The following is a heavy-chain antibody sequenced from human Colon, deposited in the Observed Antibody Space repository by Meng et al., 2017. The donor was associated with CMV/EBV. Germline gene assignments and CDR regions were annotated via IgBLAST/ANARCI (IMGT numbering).Heavy chain of an antibody. CDR2: INQDGSDT. Sequence: GESLKISCAVSGFTYGNYWMTWVRQAPEKGPEWVAIINQDGSDTYYADSVKGRFTISRDNAKNSLYLQMNSLRGEDTAVYYCARHECSKSNCYDYWGQGSLVTVSS. J-gene: IGHJ4*02. CDR1: GFTYGNYW. CDR3: ARHECSKSNCYDY. D-gene: IGHD2-2*01. V-gene: IGHV3-7*01.